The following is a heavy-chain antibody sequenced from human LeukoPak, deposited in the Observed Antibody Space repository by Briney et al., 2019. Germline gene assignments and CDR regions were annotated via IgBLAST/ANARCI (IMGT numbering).Heavy chain of an antibody. Sequence: SETLSLTCAVYGGSFSGYYWSWIRQPPGKGLEWIGEINHSGSTNYNPSFKSRVSISVDTSKNQFSLRLTSVTAADTAMYYCARLRSPGDFDYWGQGTLVTVSS. CDR1: GGSFSGYY. D-gene: IGHD1-26*01. J-gene: IGHJ4*02. CDR3: ARLRSPGDFDY. CDR2: INHSGST. V-gene: IGHV4-34*01.